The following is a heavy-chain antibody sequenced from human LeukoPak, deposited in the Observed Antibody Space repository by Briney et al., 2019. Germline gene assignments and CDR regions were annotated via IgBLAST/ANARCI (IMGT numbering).Heavy chain of an antibody. J-gene: IGHJ4*02. CDR3: AKVPHEALRYFDWLLYGYYFDY. Sequence: GGSLRLSCAASGFTFSNAWMSWVRQAPGKGLEWVSAISGSGGSTYYADSVKGRFTISRDNSKNTLYLQMNSLRAEDTAVYYCAKVPHEALRYFDWLLYGYYFDYWGQGTLVTVSS. CDR1: GFTFSNAW. CDR2: ISGSGGST. D-gene: IGHD3-9*01. V-gene: IGHV3-23*01.